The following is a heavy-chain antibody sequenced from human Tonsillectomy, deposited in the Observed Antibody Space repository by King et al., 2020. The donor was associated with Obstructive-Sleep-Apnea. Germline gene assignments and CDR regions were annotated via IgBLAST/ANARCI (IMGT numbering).Heavy chain of an antibody. CDR2: ISWDGGST. V-gene: IGHV3-43D*03. J-gene: IGHJ6*02. CDR1: GFTFDDYA. Sequence: VQLVESGGVVVQPGGSLRLSCAASGFTFDDYAMHWVRQAPGKGLEWVSLISWDGGSTYYADSVKGRFTISRDNRKNSLYLQMNSLRAEDTALYYCAKDMVPPYSISPNYNYVMDVWGQGTTVTVSS. D-gene: IGHD6-13*01. CDR3: AKDMVPPYSISPNYNYVMDV.